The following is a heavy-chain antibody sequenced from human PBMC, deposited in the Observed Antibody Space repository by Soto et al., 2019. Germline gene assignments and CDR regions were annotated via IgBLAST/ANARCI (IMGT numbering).Heavy chain of an antibody. D-gene: IGHD3-16*01. CDR3: ARPPNTLTYHFGL. Sequence: PGASQKISRNVSGYNFIVYWIGWVRKIPGQGLALMSIIYPIGSDTRYSPSFQGQVTIPPHHSFDTSYLQWDGLNASDPAIYYCARPPNTLTYHFGLWGQETPGAPSS. J-gene: IGHJ6*01. V-gene: IGHV5-51*01. CDR1: GYNFIVYW. CDR2: IYPIGSDT.